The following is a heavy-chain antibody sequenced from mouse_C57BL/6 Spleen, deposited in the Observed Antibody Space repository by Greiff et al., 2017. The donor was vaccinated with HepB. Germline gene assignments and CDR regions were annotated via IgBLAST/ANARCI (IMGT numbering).Heavy chain of an antibody. V-gene: IGHV1-64*01. Sequence: VQLQQPGAELVKPGASVKLSCKASGYTFTSYWMHWVKQRPGQGLEWIGMIHPNSGSTNYNEKFKSKATLTVDKSSSTAYMQLSSLTSEDSAVYYCARRIYYYGSRGYFDYWGQGTTLTVSS. J-gene: IGHJ2*01. D-gene: IGHD1-1*01. CDR2: IHPNSGST. CDR3: ARRIYYYGSRGYFDY. CDR1: GYTFTSYW.